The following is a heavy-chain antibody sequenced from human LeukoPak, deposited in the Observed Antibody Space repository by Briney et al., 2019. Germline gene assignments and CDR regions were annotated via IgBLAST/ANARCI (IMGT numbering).Heavy chain of an antibody. CDR3: ARDLDGYKSPYYFDY. Sequence: SQTLSLTCTVSGGSISSGSYYWSWIRQPAGKGLEWIGRIYTSGSTNYNPSLKSRVTISVDTSKNQFSLKLSSVTAADTAVYYCARDLDGYKSPYYFDYWGQGTLVTVSS. D-gene: IGHD5-24*01. CDR1: GGSISSGSYY. CDR2: IYTSGST. V-gene: IGHV4-61*02. J-gene: IGHJ4*02.